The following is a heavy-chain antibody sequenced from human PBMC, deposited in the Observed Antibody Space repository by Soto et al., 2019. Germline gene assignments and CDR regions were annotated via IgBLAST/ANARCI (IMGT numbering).Heavy chain of an antibody. D-gene: IGHD4-17*01. V-gene: IGHV1-69*13. CDR2: IILPFGTP. CDR3: ARGPDYAGYIDE. Sequence: QVRLVQSGAEVKKHGSSVKVSCKASGGTFSNHAINWLRQAPGQGPEWMGVIILPFGTPNYAQRFQGRVTITADESMTTAYMELNGLRSEDTDVYYCARGPDYAGYIDEWGQGSLVPVYS. J-gene: IGHJ4*02. CDR1: GGTFSNHA.